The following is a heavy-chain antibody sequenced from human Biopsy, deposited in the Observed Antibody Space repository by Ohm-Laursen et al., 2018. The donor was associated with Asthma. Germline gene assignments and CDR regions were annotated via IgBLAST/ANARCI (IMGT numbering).Heavy chain of an antibody. CDR2: ISSSSSYI. CDR1: GFTFSSYS. D-gene: IGHD6-13*01. V-gene: IGHV3-21*01. J-gene: IGHJ4*02. CDR3: ARVWQLATLDY. Sequence: SLRLSCTASGFTFSSYSMNWARQAPGKGLEWVSSISSSSSYIYYADSVKGRFTISRDNAKNSLYLQMNSLRAEDTAVYYCARVWQLATLDYWGQGTLVTVSS.